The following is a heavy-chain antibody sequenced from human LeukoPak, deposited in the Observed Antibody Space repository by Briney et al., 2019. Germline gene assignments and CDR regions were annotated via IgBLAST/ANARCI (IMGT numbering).Heavy chain of an antibody. Sequence: GGSLRLSCADSGFAFSIYHMNWVLQAPGKGLEWVSYISAGNRAIYYADSVKGRFTISRDDAKNSVYLQMNSLRAEDTAVYYCARESSRGYAADYWGQGTLVTVSS. CDR2: ISAGNRAI. CDR3: ARESSRGYAADY. D-gene: IGHD5-12*01. J-gene: IGHJ4*02. V-gene: IGHV3-48*04. CDR1: GFAFSIYH.